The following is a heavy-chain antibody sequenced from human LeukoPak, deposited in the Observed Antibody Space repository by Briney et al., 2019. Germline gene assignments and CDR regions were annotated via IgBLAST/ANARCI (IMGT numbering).Heavy chain of an antibody. V-gene: IGHV4-59*05. J-gene: IGHJ4*02. CDR2: IYYSGST. D-gene: IGHD2-2*01. Sequence: SETLSLTCTVSGGSISSYYWSWIRQPPGKGLEWIGSIYYSGSTYYNPSLKSRVTISVDTSKNQFSLKLSSVTAADTAVYYCARHSDYQLPSNWGQGTLVTVSS. CDR1: GGSISSYY. CDR3: ARHSDYQLPSN.